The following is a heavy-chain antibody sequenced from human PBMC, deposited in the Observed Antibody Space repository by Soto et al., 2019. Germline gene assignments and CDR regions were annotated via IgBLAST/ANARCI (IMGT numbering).Heavy chain of an antibody. J-gene: IGHJ6*02. D-gene: IGHD3-22*01. Sequence: QVQLQESGPGLVKPSQTLSLTCTVSGGSISSGGYYWSWIRQHPGKGLEWIGYIYYSGSTYYNPSLKSRVTISVDTSKNQFSLKLSSVTAADTAVYYCARASYDSSGYYSYYYYGMDVWGQGTTVTASS. CDR1: GGSISSGGYY. CDR3: ARASYDSSGYYSYYYYGMDV. CDR2: IYYSGST. V-gene: IGHV4-31*03.